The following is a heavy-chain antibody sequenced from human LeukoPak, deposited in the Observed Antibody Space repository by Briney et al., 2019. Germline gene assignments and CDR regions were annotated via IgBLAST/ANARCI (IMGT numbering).Heavy chain of an antibody. CDR3: ASLRKWNGLEY. J-gene: IGHJ4*02. V-gene: IGHV4-59*01. CDR2: VYSTGST. D-gene: IGHD1-1*01. Sequence: SETLSLTCTVSGGSMRDYYWSWVRQPPGKGLEWIGYVYSTGSTNYNPSLKSRVTILVDTSKNQFSLKLTSVTAADTAVYFCASLRKWNGLEYWGQGTLVTVSS. CDR1: GGSMRDYY.